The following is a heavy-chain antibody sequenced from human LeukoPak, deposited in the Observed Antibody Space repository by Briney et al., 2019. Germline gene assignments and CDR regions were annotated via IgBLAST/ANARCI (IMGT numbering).Heavy chain of an antibody. Sequence: SETLSLTCTVSGGSISSYYWSWIRQPPGKGLEWIGYIYYSGSTNYNPSLKSRVTMSVDTSKNQFSLKLSSVTAADTAVYYCAAAKTYCSSTSCLSRYYFDYWGQGTLVTVSS. V-gene: IGHV4-59*12. J-gene: IGHJ4*02. CDR2: IYYSGST. D-gene: IGHD2-2*01. CDR3: AAAKTYCSSTSCLSRYYFDY. CDR1: GGSISSYY.